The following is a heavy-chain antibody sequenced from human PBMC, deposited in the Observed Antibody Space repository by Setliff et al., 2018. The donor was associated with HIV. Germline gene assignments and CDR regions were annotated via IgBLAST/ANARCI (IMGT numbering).Heavy chain of an antibody. D-gene: IGHD4-17*01. Sequence: PSETLSLTCTVSGGSISSCYWGWIRQPAGKGLEWIGRIYTSGSTNYNPSLKSRVTISIDTSKNQFSLNLRSVTAADTAVYYCARDPPGYGDSKDYWGQGKLVTVSS. V-gene: IGHV4-4*07. J-gene: IGHJ4*02. CDR2: IYTSGST. CDR1: GGSISSCY. CDR3: ARDPPGYGDSKDY.